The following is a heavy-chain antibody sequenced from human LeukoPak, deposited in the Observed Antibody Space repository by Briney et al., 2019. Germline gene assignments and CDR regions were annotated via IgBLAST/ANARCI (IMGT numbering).Heavy chain of an antibody. D-gene: IGHD5-12*01. CDR2: MNPNSGNT. CDR3: ACLVATGGDFDY. Sequence: GASVKVSCKASGYTFTSYDINWVRQATGHGLEWMGWMNPNSGNTGYAHKFQGRVTKPRNTSISNAYMELSSLRSEDTAVYYCACLVATGGDFDYWGQGTLVTVSS. V-gene: IGHV1-8*01. CDR1: GYTFTSYD. J-gene: IGHJ4*02.